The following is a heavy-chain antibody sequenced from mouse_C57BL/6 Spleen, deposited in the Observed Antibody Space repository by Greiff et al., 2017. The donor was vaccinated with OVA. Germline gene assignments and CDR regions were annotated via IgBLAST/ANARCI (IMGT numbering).Heavy chain of an antibody. CDR2: IYPSDSET. D-gene: IGHD2-10*01. CDR3: ARPPYYDYDAMDY. V-gene: IGHV1-61*01. Sequence: QVQLQQSGAELVRPVSSVKLSCKASGYTFTSYWMDWVKQRPGQGLEWIGNIYPSDSETHYNQKFKDKATLTVDKSSSTAYMQLSSLTSEDSAVYYCARPPYYDYDAMDYWGQGTSVTVSS. CDR1: GYTFTSYW. J-gene: IGHJ4*01.